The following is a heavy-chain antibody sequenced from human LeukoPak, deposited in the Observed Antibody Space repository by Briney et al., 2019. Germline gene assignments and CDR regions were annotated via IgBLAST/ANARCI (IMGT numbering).Heavy chain of an antibody. J-gene: IGHJ3*02. V-gene: IGHV4-61*02. CDR2: IYTSGST. D-gene: IGHD3-22*01. CDR1: GHSISSGSYF. CDR3: AGYYDSSGPMGYRI. Sequence: SHTLSLTCTVSGHSISSGSYFWSWIRQPAGKGLEWIGRIYTSGSTKYNPSLKSRLTISVDTSRHQFSLKLSSVTAADTAVYYCAGYYDSSGPMGYRIWGQGTMVTVSS.